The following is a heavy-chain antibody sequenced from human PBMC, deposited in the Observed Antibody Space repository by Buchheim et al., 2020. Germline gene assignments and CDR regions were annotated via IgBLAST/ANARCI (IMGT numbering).Heavy chain of an antibody. V-gene: IGHV3-23*01. J-gene: IGHJ6*02. D-gene: IGHD6-13*01. Sequence: EVQLLESGGGLVQPGGSLRLSCAASGFTFSSYAMSWVRQAPGKGLEWVSAISGSGGSTYYADSVKGRFTISRDNSTNKLYLQMNSLRAEDTAVYYCAKEGWSSSWYFPPLYGMDVWGQGTT. CDR2: ISGSGGST. CDR1: GFTFSSYA. CDR3: AKEGWSSSWYFPPLYGMDV.